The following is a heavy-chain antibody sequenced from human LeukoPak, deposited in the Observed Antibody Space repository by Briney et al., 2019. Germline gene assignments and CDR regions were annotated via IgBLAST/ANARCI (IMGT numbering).Heavy chain of an antibody. V-gene: IGHV3-33*06. D-gene: IGHD6-19*01. Sequence: EGSLRLSCAASGFTFSSYVMHWVRQAPGKGLEWVAVIWYDGSNKYYADSVKGRFTISRDNSKNTLYLQMNSLRAEDTAVYYCAKDRGSSGSDWFDPWGQGTLVTVSS. CDR3: AKDRGSSGSDWFDP. CDR1: GFTFSSYV. CDR2: IWYDGSNK. J-gene: IGHJ5*02.